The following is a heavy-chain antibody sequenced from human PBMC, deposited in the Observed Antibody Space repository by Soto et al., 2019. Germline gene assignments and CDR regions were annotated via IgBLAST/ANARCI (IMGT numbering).Heavy chain of an antibody. D-gene: IGHD2-15*01. CDR2: ISDYGTRK. J-gene: IGHJ4*02. CDR1: GFTFTSHA. Sequence: QVHLVESGGDVVQPGRSLRLSCAASGFTFTSHAMHWVRQTPGEGLEWVAIISDYGTRKFYADSVQGRFSISRDNARNTLYLQMNSLTIEDTGIFYCGRDIGVGGTSGIPDYWGQGTLVTGSS. V-gene: IGHV3-30-3*01. CDR3: GRDIGVGGTSGIPDY.